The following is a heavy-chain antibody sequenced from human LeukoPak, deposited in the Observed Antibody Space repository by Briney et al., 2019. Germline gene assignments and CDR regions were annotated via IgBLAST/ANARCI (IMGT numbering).Heavy chain of an antibody. CDR2: ISGSGSGGST. D-gene: IGHD2-15*01. CDR1: GFTFSSYS. V-gene: IGHV3-23*01. J-gene: IGHJ6*03. Sequence: GGSLRLSCAASGFTFSSYSMNWVRQAPGKGLEWVSAISGSGSGGSTYYADSVKGRFTISRDNSKNTLYLQMNSVRAEDTAVYYCVKDQAYCTGGNCYYYFYYLDVWGKGTTVTVSS. CDR3: VKDQAYCTGGNCYYYFYYLDV.